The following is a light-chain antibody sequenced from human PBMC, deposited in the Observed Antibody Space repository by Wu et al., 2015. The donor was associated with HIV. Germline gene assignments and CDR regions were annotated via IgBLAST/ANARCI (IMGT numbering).Light chain of an antibody. V-gene: IGKV3-11*01. CDR1: ECWHL. CDR2: DAS. CDR3: QQRGDTPRT. Sequence: TLALSSTGTKAPSSSQGQSECWHLLSXVPQKPRPGPKALMYDASKRATDIPVRFSGSGSGTDFTLTIDSLEPEDFAVYYCQQRGDTPRTFGRGTRVEVK. J-gene: IGKJ1*01.